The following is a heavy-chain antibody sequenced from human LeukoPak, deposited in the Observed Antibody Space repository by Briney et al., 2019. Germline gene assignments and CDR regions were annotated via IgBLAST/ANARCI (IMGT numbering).Heavy chain of an antibody. CDR3: AGHCSSTSCPRGDDAFDI. V-gene: IGHV3-53*01. D-gene: IGHD2-2*01. Sequence: GGSLRLSCAASGFTVSSNYMSWVRQAPGKGLEWVSVIYSGGSTYYADSGKGRFTISRDNSKNTLYLQMNSLRAEDTAVYYCAGHCSSTSCPRGDDAFDIWGQGTMVTVSS. CDR1: GFTVSSNY. CDR2: IYSGGST. J-gene: IGHJ3*02.